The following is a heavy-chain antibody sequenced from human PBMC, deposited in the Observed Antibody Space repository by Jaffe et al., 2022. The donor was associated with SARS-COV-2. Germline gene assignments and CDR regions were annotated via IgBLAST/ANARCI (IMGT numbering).Heavy chain of an antibody. Sequence: EVQLVESGGGLVQPGGSLRLSCAASGFIFSTNSMNWVRQAPGKGLEWVSYITGSSNTIYYADSVKGRFTVSRDNAKNSLYLQMDSLRAEDTAVYYCAKRFQSTLGSSALDYWGQGTLVTVSS. CDR3: AKRFQSTLGSSALDY. CDR2: ITGSSNTI. J-gene: IGHJ4*02. D-gene: IGHD3-10*01. V-gene: IGHV3-48*01. CDR1: GFIFSTNS.